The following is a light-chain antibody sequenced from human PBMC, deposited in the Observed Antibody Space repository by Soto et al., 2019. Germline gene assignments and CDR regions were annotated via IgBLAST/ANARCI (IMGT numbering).Light chain of an antibody. CDR3: QQYSVFST. CDR1: QSISSW. V-gene: IGKV1-5*01. J-gene: IGKJ1*01. CDR2: NAA. Sequence: DIQMTQSPSTLSASVGDRVTITCRASQSISSWLAWYQQKPGKAPKLLIFNAATLESGVPSRFFGSGSGTEFTLTISSLQPDDFGTYYCQQYSVFSTFGQGTKVEIK.